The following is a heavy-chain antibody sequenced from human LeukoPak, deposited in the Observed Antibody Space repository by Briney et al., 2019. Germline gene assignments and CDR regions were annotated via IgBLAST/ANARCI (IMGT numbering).Heavy chain of an antibody. CDR2: INPSGGST. D-gene: IGHD3-10*01. J-gene: IGHJ4*02. V-gene: IGHV1-46*01. CDR1: GYTFTSYG. CDR3: ARELIHGSGSYYMDY. Sequence: ASVKVSCKASGYTFTSYGISWVRQAPGQGLEWMGIINPSGGSTSYAQKFQGRVTMTRDTSTSTVYMELSSLRSEDTAVYYCARELIHGSGSYYMDYWGQGTLVTVSS.